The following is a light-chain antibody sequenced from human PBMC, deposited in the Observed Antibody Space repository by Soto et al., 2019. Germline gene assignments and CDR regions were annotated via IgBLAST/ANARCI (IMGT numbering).Light chain of an antibody. CDR1: RSVSNSF. V-gene: IGKV3-20*01. Sequence: EIVLTQSPGTLSLSPGERASLSCRASRSVSNSFLAWYQQKPGQAPRLLIYGASSRASGIPDRFSGSGSGTDFTLTISRLEPEVLAVYYCQQYGNAPRTFCQGTKLVIK. CDR2: GAS. J-gene: IGKJ2*01. CDR3: QQYGNAPRT.